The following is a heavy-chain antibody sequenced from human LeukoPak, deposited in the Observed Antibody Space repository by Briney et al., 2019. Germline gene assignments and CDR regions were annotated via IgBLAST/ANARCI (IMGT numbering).Heavy chain of an antibody. J-gene: IGHJ5*02. V-gene: IGHV3-49*04. CDR3: TRVVSCRRSSTSCYSRNWFHP. CDR1: GFTFGDYA. CDR2: IRSKAYGGTT. D-gene: IGHD2-2*02. Sequence: GGSLRLSCRASGFTFGDYAMSWVRQAPRKGLEWVGFIRSKAYGGTTEYAASVKGRFTISRDDSKSISYLQMNSLKTEDTAVYYCTRVVSCRRSSTSCYSRNWFHPWGQGTLVTVSS.